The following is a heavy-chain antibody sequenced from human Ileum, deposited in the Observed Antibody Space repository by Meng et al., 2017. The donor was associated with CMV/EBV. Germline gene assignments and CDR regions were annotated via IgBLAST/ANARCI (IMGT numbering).Heavy chain of an antibody. J-gene: IGHJ4*02. CDR1: GFTFSSYW. D-gene: IGHD3-22*01. CDR2: IKYDGSEK. V-gene: IGHV3-7*01. CDR3: ARESQYYSDSTGYSYSFDY. Sequence: GESLKISCAASGFTFSSYWMTWVRQAPGKGLEWVANIKYDGSEKYYVDSVKGRFTISRDNAKNSLYVQKSSLRVEDTAVHYCARESQYYSDSTGYSYSFDYWGQGTLVTVSS.